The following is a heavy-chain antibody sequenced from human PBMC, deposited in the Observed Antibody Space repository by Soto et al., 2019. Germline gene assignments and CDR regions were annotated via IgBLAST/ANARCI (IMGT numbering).Heavy chain of an antibody. CDR2: ISVSGGST. Sequence: XGCLRLTCAAAGFTFSSYSMSWVRRAPGKGLEWVSAISVSGGSTYYADSVKGRFTISRDNSKNTLYLQMNSLRAEDTAVYYCARGITMIVADAFDIWGQGTMVTVSS. V-gene: IGHV3-23*01. D-gene: IGHD3-22*01. CDR3: ARGITMIVADAFDI. J-gene: IGHJ3*02. CDR1: GFTFSSYS.